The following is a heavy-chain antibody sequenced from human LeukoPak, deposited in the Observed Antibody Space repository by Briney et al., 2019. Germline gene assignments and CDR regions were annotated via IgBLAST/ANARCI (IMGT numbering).Heavy chain of an antibody. Sequence: GGSLRLSCAASGFTFSDYYMSWIRQAPGKGLEWVSYISSSGSTIYYADSVKGRFTISRDNAKNSLYLQMNSLRAEDTAVYYCARDYYHSSGYYYRNRFDPWGQGTLVTVSS. D-gene: IGHD3-22*01. J-gene: IGHJ5*02. CDR2: ISSSGSTI. V-gene: IGHV3-11*01. CDR3: ARDYYHSSGYYYRNRFDP. CDR1: GFTFSDYY.